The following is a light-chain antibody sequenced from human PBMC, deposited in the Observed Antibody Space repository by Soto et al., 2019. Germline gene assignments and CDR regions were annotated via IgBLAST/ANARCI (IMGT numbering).Light chain of an antibody. J-gene: IGKJ1*01. Sequence: IVMTQSPLSLPVTPGEPASISCRSSQSLLHSNGYNYLDWYLQKPGQSPQLLIYLGSNRASGVPDRYSGSGSGTDFTLKVSRAEAQDVGVYYGMQALQTPRTFGKGTKVDI. CDR2: LGS. CDR3: MQALQTPRT. V-gene: IGKV2-28*01. CDR1: QSLLHSNGYNY.